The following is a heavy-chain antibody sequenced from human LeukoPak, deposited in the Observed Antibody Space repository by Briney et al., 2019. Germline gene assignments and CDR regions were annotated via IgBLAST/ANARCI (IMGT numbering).Heavy chain of an antibody. CDR1: GGTFSSYD. J-gene: IGHJ6*03. Sequence: GASVKVSCKASGGTFSSYDISWVRQAPGQGLEWMGGIIPMLGTPNYAQKFQGRVAITADKSTSTAYMDLSSLRSEDTAVYYCARVVVVPAAISIYYYYYMDVWGKGTTVTVSS. CDR2: IIPMLGTP. D-gene: IGHD2-2*01. CDR3: ARVVVVPAAISIYYYYYMDV. V-gene: IGHV1-69*06.